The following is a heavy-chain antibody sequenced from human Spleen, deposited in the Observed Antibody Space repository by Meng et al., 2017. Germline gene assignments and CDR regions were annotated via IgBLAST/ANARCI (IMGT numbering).Heavy chain of an antibody. CDR2: ISYDGSNK. CDR3: AKDPQYSSGWFFYYFDY. CDR1: GFTFSSYA. J-gene: IGHJ4*02. Sequence: GESLKISCAASGFTFSSYAMHWVRQAPGKGLEWVALISYDGSNKYYADSVKGRFTISRDSSKNTLYLQMNSLRAEDTAVYYCAKDPQYSSGWFFYYFDYWGQGTPVTVSS. D-gene: IGHD6-19*01. V-gene: IGHV3-30*04.